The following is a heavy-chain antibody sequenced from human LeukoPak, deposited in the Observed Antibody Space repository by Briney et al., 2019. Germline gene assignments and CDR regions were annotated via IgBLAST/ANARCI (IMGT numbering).Heavy chain of an antibody. CDR1: GGSISSHF. CDR2: VHYTGST. D-gene: IGHD4-17*01. CDR3: ARVERYNGDYGWFDP. V-gene: IGHV4-59*11. Sequence: SETLSLTCTVSGGSISSHFWSWIRQPPGKGLEWIAYVHYTGSTNYNPSLKSRVTIAIDTSKNQFSLRLRSVTAADTAVYYCARVERYNGDYGWFDPWGQGTLVTVSS. J-gene: IGHJ5*02.